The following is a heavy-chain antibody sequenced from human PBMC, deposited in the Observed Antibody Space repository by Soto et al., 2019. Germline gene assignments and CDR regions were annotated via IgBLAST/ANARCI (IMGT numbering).Heavy chain of an antibody. CDR2: IYYSGST. D-gene: IGHD2-21*01. V-gene: IGHV4-59*08. CDR1: GGSISSYY. CDR3: PSRYGGALGY. J-gene: IGHJ4*02. Sequence: PSESLSLTCTVSGGSISSYYWRWIRPHPGNGLEWIAYIYYSGSTSYTPSLKSRLTLSLHTSTHQFPPKLSSLTAADSHVYYCPSRYGGALGYWGQGPMVTVSS.